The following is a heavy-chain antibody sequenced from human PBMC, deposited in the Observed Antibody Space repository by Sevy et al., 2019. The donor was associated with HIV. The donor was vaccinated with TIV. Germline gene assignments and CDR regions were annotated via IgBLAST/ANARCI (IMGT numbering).Heavy chain of an antibody. Sequence: GGSLRLSCAASGFTFSSYAMSWVRQAPGKGLEWVSAISGSGGSTYYADSVKGRFTISRDNSKNTLYLQMNSLRAEDTAVYYGASNGDYRYFDYWGQGTLVTVSS. CDR2: ISGSGGST. V-gene: IGHV3-23*01. J-gene: IGHJ4*02. D-gene: IGHD4-17*01. CDR3: ASNGDYRYFDY. CDR1: GFTFSSYA.